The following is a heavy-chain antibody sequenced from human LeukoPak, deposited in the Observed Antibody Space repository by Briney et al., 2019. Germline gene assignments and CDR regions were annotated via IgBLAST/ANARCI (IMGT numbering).Heavy chain of an antibody. D-gene: IGHD2-15*01. CDR1: GYKFTSD. V-gene: IGHV1-8*01. J-gene: IGHJ4*02. CDR2: MNPDSGNA. Sequence: ASVKVSCKASGYKFTSDINWMRQAPGQGLEWMGWMNPDSGNAEYAQKFQGRVTMTGDNSISTAYMELRSLRSEDTAVYYCARGAVSPDCNGGSCYTFDYLGQGTLVTVSS. CDR3: ARGAVSPDCNGGSCYTFDY.